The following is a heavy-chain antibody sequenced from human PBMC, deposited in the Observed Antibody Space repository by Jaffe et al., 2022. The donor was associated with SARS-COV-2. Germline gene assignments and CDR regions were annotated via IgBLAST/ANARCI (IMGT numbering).Heavy chain of an antibody. V-gene: IGHV4-34*01. CDR1: GGSFSGYY. CDR2: INHSGST. J-gene: IGHJ4*02. CDR3: ARGGTTYYYGSGSYYNVLPFDY. D-gene: IGHD3-10*01. Sequence: QVQLQQWGAGLLKPSETLSLTCAVYGGSFSGYYWSWIRQPPGKGLEWIGEINHSGSTNYNPSLKSRVTISVDTSKNQFSLKLSSVTAADTAVYYCARGGTTYYYGSGSYYNVLPFDYWGQGTLVTVSS.